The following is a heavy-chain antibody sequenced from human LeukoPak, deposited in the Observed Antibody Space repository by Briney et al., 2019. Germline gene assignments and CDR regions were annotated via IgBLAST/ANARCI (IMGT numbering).Heavy chain of an antibody. D-gene: IGHD2-2*02. J-gene: IGHJ4*02. V-gene: IGHV3-30-3*01. CDR2: ISYDGSNK. Sequence: PGGSLRLTCATSGFTFSSYAMHWVRQAPGKGLEWVAVISYDGSNKCYADSVKGRFTISRDNSKNTLYLQMNSLRAEDTAVYYCARGSGERYCSSTSCYTFDYWGQGTLVTVSS. CDR1: GFTFSSYA. CDR3: ARGSGERYCSSTSCYTFDY.